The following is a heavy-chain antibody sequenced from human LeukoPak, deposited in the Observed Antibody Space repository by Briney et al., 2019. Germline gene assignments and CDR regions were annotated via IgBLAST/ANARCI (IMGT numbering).Heavy chain of an antibody. Sequence: ASETLSLTCAVYGGSFSGYYWSWTRQPPGKGLEWIGEINHSGSTNYNPSLKSRVTISVDTSKNQFSLKLSSVTAADTAVYYCAGRRYYYDSSGLAWGQGTLVTVSS. CDR3: AGRRYYYDSSGLA. V-gene: IGHV4-34*01. D-gene: IGHD3-22*01. CDR1: GGSFSGYY. CDR2: INHSGST. J-gene: IGHJ5*02.